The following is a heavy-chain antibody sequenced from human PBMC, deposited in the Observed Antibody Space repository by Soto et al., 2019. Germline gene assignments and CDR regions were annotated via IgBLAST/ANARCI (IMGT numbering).Heavy chain of an antibody. D-gene: IGHD3-22*01. V-gene: IGHV3-30*04. J-gene: IGHJ4*02. CDR3: ASGDSYDGRVYRSRAHDY. CDR1: GFTFNIHA. CDR2: ISYDGKNK. Sequence: GGSLRLSCAVSGFTFNIHAMHWVRQAPGKGLEWMAVISYDGKNKVYADSVEGRFTISRDNSENILYLEMNSLRADDTAVYYCASGDSYDGRVYRSRAHDYWGQGTLVTVSS.